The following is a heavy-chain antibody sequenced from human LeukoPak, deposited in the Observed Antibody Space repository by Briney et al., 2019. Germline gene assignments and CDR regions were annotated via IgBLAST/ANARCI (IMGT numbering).Heavy chain of an antibody. D-gene: IGHD3-16*02. J-gene: IGHJ6*03. CDR1: GFTFSSYS. Sequence: QSGGSLRLSCAASGFTFSSYSMYWVRQAPGKGLEWVSYISSSSSNIYYADSVKGRFTISRDNAKNSFYLQMNSLGAEDTALYYCARDRGGIGYYMDVWGKGTTVTVSS. CDR2: ISSSSSNI. CDR3: ARDRGGIGYYMDV. V-gene: IGHV3-48*01.